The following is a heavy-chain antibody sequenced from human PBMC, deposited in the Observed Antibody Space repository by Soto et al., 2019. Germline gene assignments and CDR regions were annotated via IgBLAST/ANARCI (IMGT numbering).Heavy chain of an antibody. D-gene: IGHD5-12*01. CDR1: GGSISSYY. J-gene: IGHJ6*03. Sequence: SETLSLTCTVSGGSISSYYWSWIRQPPGKGLEWIGYIYYSGSTNYNPSLKSRVTMSVDTSENQFSLRLSSVTAADTAVYYCARKDSGYADYIDVWGKETTVTVSS. CDR3: ARKDSGYADYIDV. V-gene: IGHV4-59*12. CDR2: IYYSGST.